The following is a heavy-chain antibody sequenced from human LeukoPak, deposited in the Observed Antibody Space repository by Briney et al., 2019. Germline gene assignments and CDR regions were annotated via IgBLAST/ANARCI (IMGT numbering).Heavy chain of an antibody. J-gene: IGHJ5*02. CDR3: ARAPIAVAGMAGWFDP. Sequence: ASVKVSCKASGYTFTSYGISWVRQAPGQGLEWMGWISAYNGNTNYAQKFQGRVTITADESTSTAYMELSSLRSEDTAVYYCARAPIAVAGMAGWFDPWGQGTLVTVSS. CDR2: ISAYNGNT. D-gene: IGHD6-19*01. CDR1: GYTFTSYG. V-gene: IGHV1-18*01.